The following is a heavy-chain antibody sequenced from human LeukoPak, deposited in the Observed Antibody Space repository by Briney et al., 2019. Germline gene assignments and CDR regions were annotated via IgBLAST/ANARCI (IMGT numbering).Heavy chain of an antibody. CDR2: ISYDGNNK. Sequence: QSGGSLRLSCAASGFTFSNYAMHWVRQAPGKGLEWVAVISYDGNNKYFADSVKGRFTISRDNSKSTLYLQMNSLTTEDTAIYYCARDILPYSNRWHYFEYWGQGTLVTVSS. CDR1: GFTFSNYA. J-gene: IGHJ4*02. V-gene: IGHV3-30*04. D-gene: IGHD6-13*01. CDR3: ARDILPYSNRWHYFEY.